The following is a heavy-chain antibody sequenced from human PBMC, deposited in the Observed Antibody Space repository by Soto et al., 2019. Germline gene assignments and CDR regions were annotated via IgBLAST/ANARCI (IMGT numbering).Heavy chain of an antibody. V-gene: IGHV1-69*13. D-gene: IGHD3-3*01. CDR2: IIPIFGTA. CDR1: GGTFSSYA. Sequence: GASVKVSCKASGGTFSSYAISWVRQAPGQGLEWMGGIIPIFGTANYAQKFQGRVTITADESTSTAYMELSSLRSEDTAVYYCARAPYYDFWSGYLANWFDPWGQGTLVTVSS. J-gene: IGHJ5*02. CDR3: ARAPYYDFWSGYLANWFDP.